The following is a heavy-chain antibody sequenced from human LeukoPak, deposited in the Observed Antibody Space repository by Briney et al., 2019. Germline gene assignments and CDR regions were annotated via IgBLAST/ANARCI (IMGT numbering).Heavy chain of an antibody. CDR1: GGSISRYY. CDR2: VFDTDST. Sequence: SETLSLTCAVSGGSISRYYWSWVRQPPGKGLEWIGYVFDTDSTSYNPSLESRVTISVDTSKNQFSLKLSSVTAADTAVYFCASFYGSGFSFDYWGQGTLVTVSS. D-gene: IGHD3-10*01. J-gene: IGHJ4*02. CDR3: ASFYGSGFSFDY. V-gene: IGHV4-59*08.